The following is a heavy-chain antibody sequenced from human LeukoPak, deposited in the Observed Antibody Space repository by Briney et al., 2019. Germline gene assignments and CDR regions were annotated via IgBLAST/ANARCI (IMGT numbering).Heavy chain of an antibody. D-gene: IGHD4-23*01. CDR3: ARGRGADYGSNSGYFDY. J-gene: IGHJ4*02. CDR1: GFTFSSYW. V-gene: IGHV3-7*01. Sequence: GGSLRLSCAASGFTFSSYWMSWVRQAPGKGLEWVANIKQDGSEKYYVDSVKGRFTISRDNAKNSLYLQMNSLRAEDTAVYYCARGRGADYGSNSGYFDYWGQGTLVTVSS. CDR2: IKQDGSEK.